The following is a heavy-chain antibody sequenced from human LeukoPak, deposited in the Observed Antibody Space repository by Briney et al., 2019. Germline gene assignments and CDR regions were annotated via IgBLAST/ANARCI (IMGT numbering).Heavy chain of an antibody. Sequence: GGSLRLSCSASGYTFTSYAMHWVRQAPGQRLEWMGWINAGNGNTKYSQKFQGRVTITRDTSASTAYMELSSLRSEDTAVYYCARVSRYDSSGYYSSLGYWGQGTLVTVSS. V-gene: IGHV1-3*01. J-gene: IGHJ4*02. CDR3: ARVSRYDSSGYYSSLGY. CDR1: GYTFTSYA. D-gene: IGHD3-22*01. CDR2: INAGNGNT.